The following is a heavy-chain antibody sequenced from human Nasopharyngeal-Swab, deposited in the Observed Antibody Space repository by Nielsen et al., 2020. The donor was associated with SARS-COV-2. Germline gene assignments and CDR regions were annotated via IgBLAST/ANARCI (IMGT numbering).Heavy chain of an antibody. CDR2: ISLGWNTI. CDR3: ARQNSGWTDAFDI. D-gene: IGHD6-19*01. V-gene: IGHV3-11*01. CDR1: GFTFNDYY. J-gene: IGHJ3*02. Sequence: GVSLRLSCAASGFTFNDYYMNWIRQAPGKGLEWLSFISLGWNTIYYADSVKGRFFISRDNAKKSLYLQMNSLRVEDTAIYYCARQNSGWTDAFDIWGQGTMVTVSS.